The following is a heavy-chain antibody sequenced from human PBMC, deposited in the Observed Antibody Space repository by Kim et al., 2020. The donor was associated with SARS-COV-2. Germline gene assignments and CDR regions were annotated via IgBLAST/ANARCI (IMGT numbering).Heavy chain of an antibody. Sequence: GGSLRFSCVAPGFTFNSYGMHWVRQAPGKGLEWVAVISYDGSNKYYADSVKGRFTISRDNSKNTLYLQMNSLRAEDRAVYYCAKDFLPRETTIWGGHYYGMDVWGQGTTVTVSS. CDR2: ISYDGSNK. D-gene: IGHD3-16*01. J-gene: IGHJ6*02. V-gene: IGHV3-30*18. CDR1: GFTFNSYG. CDR3: AKDFLPRETTIWGGHYYGMDV.